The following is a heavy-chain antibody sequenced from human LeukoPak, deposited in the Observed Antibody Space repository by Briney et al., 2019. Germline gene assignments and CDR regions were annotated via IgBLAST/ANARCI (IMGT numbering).Heavy chain of an antibody. D-gene: IGHD3-22*01. J-gene: IGHJ3*02. CDR2: IYHSAST. V-gene: IGHV4-4*02. CDR1: GGSISSSNW. CDR3: ARHSRRGSDSSGYYETFDI. Sequence: PSGTLSLTCAVSGGSISSSNWWSWVRQPPGKGLEWIGEIYHSASTNYNPSLKSRVTISVDKSKNQFSLKLSSVTAADTAVYYCARHSRRGSDSSGYYETFDIWGQGTMVTVSS.